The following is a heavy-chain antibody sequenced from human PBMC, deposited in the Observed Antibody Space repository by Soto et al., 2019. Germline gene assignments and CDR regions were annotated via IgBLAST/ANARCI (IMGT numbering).Heavy chain of an antibody. CDR1: GGSISSYY. J-gene: IGHJ3*02. CDR3: ARAMQYYYGSGSPNDAFDI. D-gene: IGHD3-10*01. CDR2: IYYSGST. Sequence: SETLSLTCTVSGGSISSYYWSWIRQPPGKGLEWIGYIYYSGSTNYNPSLKSRVTISVDTSKNQFSLKLSSVTAADTAVYYCARAMQYYYGSGSPNDAFDIWGQGTMVTVSS. V-gene: IGHV4-59*01.